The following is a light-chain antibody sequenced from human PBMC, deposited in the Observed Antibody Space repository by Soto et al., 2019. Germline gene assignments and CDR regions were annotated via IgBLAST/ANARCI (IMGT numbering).Light chain of an antibody. J-gene: IGLJ1*01. V-gene: IGLV2-14*01. Sequence: QSVLTQPASVSGSPGQSITISCTGTSSEVGGYNYVSWYQQHPGKAPKLMIYDVSNRPSGFSKRFSGSKSGNTASLTISGLQAEDEADYYCSSYTSSSTYVFGTGTKVTVL. CDR1: SSEVGGYNY. CDR3: SSYTSSSTYV. CDR2: DVS.